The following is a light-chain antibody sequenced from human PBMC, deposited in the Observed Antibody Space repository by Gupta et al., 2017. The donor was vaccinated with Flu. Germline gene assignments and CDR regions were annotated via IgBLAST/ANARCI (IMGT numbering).Light chain of an antibody. CDR2: GAS. J-gene: IGKJ4*01. CDR1: QSVATN. V-gene: IGKV3-15*01. CDR3: QQYNIWPALT. Sequence: ERATLSCRASQSVATNLAWYQQKPGQAPRLLIFGASTRATGIPARFSGSGSGTEFTLTISSLQSEDFVVYYCQQYNIWPALTFGGGTKVEIK.